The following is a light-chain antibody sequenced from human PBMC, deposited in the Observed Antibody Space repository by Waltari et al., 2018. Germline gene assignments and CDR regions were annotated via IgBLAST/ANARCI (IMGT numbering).Light chain of an antibody. V-gene: IGLV4-69*01. J-gene: IGLJ3*02. CDR2: VNSDGSP. CDR3: QTGGHGTWV. Sequence: QQPEKGPRYVMKVNSDGSPGKGDKIPDRFSGSSAGAERYLTSSSLQSEDEADYNCQTGGHGTWVFGGGTKLTVL.